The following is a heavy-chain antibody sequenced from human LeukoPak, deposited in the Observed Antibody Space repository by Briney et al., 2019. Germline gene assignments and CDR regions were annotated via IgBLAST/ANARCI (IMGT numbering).Heavy chain of an antibody. CDR3: ARYLGGCSGGTCFTNDAFDI. V-gene: IGHV4-39*07. J-gene: IGHJ3*02. Sequence: PSETLSLTCTVSGGSISSSSYYWGWIRQPPGKGLEWIGSIYYSGSTYYNPSLKSRVTISVDTSKNQFSLKLSSVTAADTAVYYCARYLGGCSGGTCFTNDAFDIWGQGTMVTVSS. CDR1: GGSISSSSYY. D-gene: IGHD2-15*01. CDR2: IYYSGST.